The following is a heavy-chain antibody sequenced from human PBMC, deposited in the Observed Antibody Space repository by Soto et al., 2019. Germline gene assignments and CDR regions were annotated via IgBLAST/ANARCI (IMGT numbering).Heavy chain of an antibody. CDR2: IIPILGIA. J-gene: IGHJ4*02. CDR3: AGVRGYSYGYRFDY. V-gene: IGHV1-69*02. CDR1: GGTFSSYT. Sequence: QVQLVQSGAEVKKPGSSVNVSCKASGGTFSSYTISWVRQAPGQGLEWMGRIIPILGIANYAQKFQGRVTITADKSTSTAYMELSSLRSEDTAVYYCAGVRGYSYGYRFDYWGQGTLVTVSS. D-gene: IGHD5-18*01.